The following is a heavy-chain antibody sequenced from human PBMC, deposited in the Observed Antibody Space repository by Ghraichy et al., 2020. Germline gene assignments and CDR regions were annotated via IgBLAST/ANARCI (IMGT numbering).Heavy chain of an antibody. J-gene: IGHJ4*02. V-gene: IGHV3-23*01. CDR1: GFTFSSYA. Sequence: LSLTCAASGFTFSSYAMSWVRQAPGKGLEWVSAISASGGSTYYADSVKGRCTISRDNSNNTLYLLMNSLRAEDTAVYYCATRGGYWGQGTLVTVSS. CDR2: ISASGGST. CDR3: ATRGGY.